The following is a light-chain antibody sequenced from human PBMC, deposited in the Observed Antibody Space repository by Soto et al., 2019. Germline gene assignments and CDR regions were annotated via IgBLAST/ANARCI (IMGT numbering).Light chain of an antibody. CDR1: QTIRRW. Sequence: DIEMTQSPSTLSASVGDRVTITCRASQTIRRWLAWYQQRPGKAPKVLIYDASTLESGVPASFSGSGSETEFTLTISSLQPEDSATYYCQHYNSDPWTFGQGTKVEIK. CDR3: QHYNSDPWT. V-gene: IGKV1-5*01. J-gene: IGKJ1*01. CDR2: DAS.